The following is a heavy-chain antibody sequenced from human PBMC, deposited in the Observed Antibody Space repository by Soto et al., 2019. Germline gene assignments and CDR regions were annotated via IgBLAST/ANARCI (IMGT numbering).Heavy chain of an antibody. V-gene: IGHV2-5*02. CDR2: IYWDDDK. CDR3: AHRPSYCSGGSCYSGFDY. D-gene: IGHD2-15*01. J-gene: IGHJ4*02. CDR1: GFSLTASAVG. Sequence: SGPTLVNPTQTLTLTCTFSGFSLTASAVGVGWIRQPPGKALEWLAPIYWDDDKRYSTSLNSRLTITKDTSKNQVVLTMTNMDPVDTATYYCAHRPSYCSGGSCYSGFDYWGQGTLVTVSS.